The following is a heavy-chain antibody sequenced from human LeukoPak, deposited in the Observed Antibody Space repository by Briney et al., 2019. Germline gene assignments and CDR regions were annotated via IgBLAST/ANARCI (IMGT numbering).Heavy chain of an antibody. Sequence: GGSLRLSCAASGFSFSSYDRSWVRQAPGKGLEWVSTVCGSGGSTYYADPVKGRFTFSRHKSKNTLYLQMISQRADDAAVYYCARKGPPPDAFDIWGQGTMVTVSS. V-gene: IGHV3-23*01. CDR3: ARKGPPPDAFDI. J-gene: IGHJ3*02. CDR2: VCGSGGST. CDR1: GFSFSSYD.